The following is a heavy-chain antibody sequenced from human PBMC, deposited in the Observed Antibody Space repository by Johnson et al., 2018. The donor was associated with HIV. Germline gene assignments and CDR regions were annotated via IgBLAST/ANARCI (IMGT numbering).Heavy chain of an antibody. CDR1: GFTFSDYY. V-gene: IGHV3-11*04. CDR3: AKDWAYSSSWYDEGLAFDM. J-gene: IGHJ3*02. D-gene: IGHD6-13*01. Sequence: QMQLVESGGGLVKPGGSLRLSCAASGFTFSDYYMSWIRQAPGKGLEWVSYISSSGSTIYYADSVKGRFTISRDNAKNSLYLQMNSLRAEDTAVYYCAKDWAYSSSWYDEGLAFDMWGQGTMVTVSS. CDR2: ISSSGSTI.